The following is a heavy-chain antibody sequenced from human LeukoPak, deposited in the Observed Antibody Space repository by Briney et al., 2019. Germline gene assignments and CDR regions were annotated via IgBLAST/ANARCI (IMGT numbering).Heavy chain of an antibody. J-gene: IGHJ4*02. CDR1: GYTFTSYG. CDR3: ARAFRLRYFDWLFGY. D-gene: IGHD3-9*01. V-gene: IGHV1-18*01. CDR2: ISAYNGNT. Sequence: ASVKVSCKASGYTFTSYGISWVRQAPGQGLEWMGWISAYNGNTNYAQKLQGRVTMTTDTSTSTAYMELRSLRSDDTAVYYCARAFRLRYFDWLFGYWGQGTLVTVSS.